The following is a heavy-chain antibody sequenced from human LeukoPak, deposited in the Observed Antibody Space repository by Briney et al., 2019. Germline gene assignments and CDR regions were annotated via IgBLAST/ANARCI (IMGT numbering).Heavy chain of an antibody. CDR2: IHYSGST. Sequence: SETLSLTCTVSGDSISSGDYYSSWIRQAPGKGLEWIGNIHYSGSTYYNPSLRSRVTISIDTSKNQFSLKLSSVTAADTAVYYCAREDKETSYSSSWYYFDYWGQGTLVTVSS. CDR1: GDSISSGDYY. D-gene: IGHD6-13*01. V-gene: IGHV4-30-4*02. CDR3: AREDKETSYSSSWYYFDY. J-gene: IGHJ4*02.